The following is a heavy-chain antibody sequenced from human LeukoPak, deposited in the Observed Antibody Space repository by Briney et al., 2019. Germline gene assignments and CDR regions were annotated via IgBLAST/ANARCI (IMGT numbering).Heavy chain of an antibody. D-gene: IGHD2-8*01. CDR3: ARNGLAANGYFDY. V-gene: IGHV3-21*01. Sequence: PGGSLRLSCAASRFTFSTYSMNWVRQAPGKGLEWVSSISSRSTYIYYSDSVKGRFTISRDNAKKSLYLQMNSLRAEDTAVYYCARNGLAANGYFDYWGQGTLVTVSS. J-gene: IGHJ4*02. CDR1: RFTFSTYS. CDR2: ISSRSTYI.